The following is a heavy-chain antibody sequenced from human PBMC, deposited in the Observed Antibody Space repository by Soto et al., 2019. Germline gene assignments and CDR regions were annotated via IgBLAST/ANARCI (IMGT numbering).Heavy chain of an antibody. V-gene: IGHV1-69*01. Sequence: QVQLVQSGAEVKKPGSSVKVSCMASGGTFSSYAISWVRQAPGRGLEWMGGLIPIFGTANYAQKFQGRVTITADESTSTAYMELSSLRSEDTAVYYCASLFKGGTVTPSGGWYFDLWGRGTLVTVSS. CDR3: ASLFKGGTVTPSGGWYFDL. CDR1: GGTFSSYA. CDR2: LIPIFGTA. D-gene: IGHD4-17*01. J-gene: IGHJ2*01.